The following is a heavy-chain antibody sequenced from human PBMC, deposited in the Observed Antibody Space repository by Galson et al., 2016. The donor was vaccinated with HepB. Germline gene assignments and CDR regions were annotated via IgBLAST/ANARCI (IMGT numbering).Heavy chain of an antibody. Sequence: QSGAEVTKPGESLRISCKGSGYIFTTYWITWVRQMPGKGLEWMGRIDPSDSYTDYSPSFQGHVTISADKSISTAYLHWSSLRASDTAIYYCASHQRDKNLRPDFWGQGTLVTVSS. CDR3: ASHQRDKNLRPDF. CDR2: IDPSDSYT. D-gene: IGHD2-21*02. V-gene: IGHV5-10-1*01. CDR1: GYIFTTYW. J-gene: IGHJ4*02.